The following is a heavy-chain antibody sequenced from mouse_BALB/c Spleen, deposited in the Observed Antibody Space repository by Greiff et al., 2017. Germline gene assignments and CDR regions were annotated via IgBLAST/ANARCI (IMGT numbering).Heavy chain of an antibody. V-gene: IGHV3-2*02. CDR2: ISYSGST. J-gene: IGHJ4*01. D-gene: IGHD1-3*01. CDR3: AREWYRVTPRAMDY. CDR1: GYSITSDYA. Sequence: EVKLQESGPGLVKPSQSLSLTCTVTGYSITSDYAWNWIRQFPGNKLEWMGYISYSGSTSYNPSLKSRISITRDTSKNQFFLQLNSVTTEDTATYYCAREWYRVTPRAMDYWGQGTSVTVSS.